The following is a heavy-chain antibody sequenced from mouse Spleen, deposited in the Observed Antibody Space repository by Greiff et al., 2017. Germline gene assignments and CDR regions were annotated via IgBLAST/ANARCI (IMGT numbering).Heavy chain of an antibody. CDR3: ARRYGYDGNWYFDV. V-gene: IGHV5-9-1*01. CDR2: ISSGGSYT. D-gene: IGHD2-2*01. CDR1: GFTFSSYA. J-gene: IGHJ1*01. Sequence: EVMLVESGGGLVKPGGSLKLSCAASGFTFSSYAMSWVRQTPEKRLEWVATISSGGSYTYYPDSVKGRFTISRDNAKNTLYLQMSSLRSEDTAMYYCARRYGYDGNWYFDVWGAGTTVTVSS.